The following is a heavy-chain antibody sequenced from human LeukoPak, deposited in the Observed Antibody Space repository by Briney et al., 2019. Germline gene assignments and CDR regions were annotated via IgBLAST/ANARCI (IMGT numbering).Heavy chain of an antibody. CDR2: IYTSGNT. CDR1: GDSISSGSSY. J-gene: IGHJ4*02. D-gene: IGHD4-17*01. Sequence: PSQTLSLTCTVSGDSISSGSSYWSWIRQPAGKGLEYIVRIYTSGNTNYNPSLKSRVTMSVDTSKNQFSLKLSSVTAADTAMYYCARTKNDYGDYYFDYWGQGTLVTVSS. V-gene: IGHV4-61*02. CDR3: ARTKNDYGDYYFDY.